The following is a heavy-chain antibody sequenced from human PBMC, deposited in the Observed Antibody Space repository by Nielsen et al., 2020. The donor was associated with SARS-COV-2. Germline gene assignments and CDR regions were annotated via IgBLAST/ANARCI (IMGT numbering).Heavy chain of an antibody. Sequence: GESLKISCAASGFIFSRYGMHWVRQAPGKGLEWVSSISGDSYYIFYSDSVKGRFTISRDNGKNSLYLQMNSLRSEDTALYYCTRGFYSQSDYWGQGTLVTVSS. J-gene: IGHJ4*02. CDR1: GFIFSRYG. V-gene: IGHV3-21*01. CDR2: ISGDSYYI. CDR3: TRGFYSQSDY. D-gene: IGHD2-15*01.